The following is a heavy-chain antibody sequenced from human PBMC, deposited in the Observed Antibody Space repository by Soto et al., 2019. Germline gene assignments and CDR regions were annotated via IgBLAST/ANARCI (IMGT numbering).Heavy chain of an antibody. CDR1: GYTFTRYA. V-gene: IGHV1-3*01. D-gene: IGHD1-26*01. CDR3: ARKEVGPSYPFEF. Sequence: QVHLVQSGAEVEKPGASVRVSCKASGYTFTRYALHWVRQAPGQRLEYMGWINAGNGDTGHPQKFQGRVTITRDTPASTVYVELNSLTSEDTAVYYCARKEVGPSYPFEFWGQGTVVVVSS. CDR2: INAGNGDT. J-gene: IGHJ3*01.